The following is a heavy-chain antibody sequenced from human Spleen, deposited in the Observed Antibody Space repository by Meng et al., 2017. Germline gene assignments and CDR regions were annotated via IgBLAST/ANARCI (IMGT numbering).Heavy chain of an antibody. J-gene: IGHJ4*02. Sequence: SETLSLTCTASGCPFSSSSYYWGWNRQPPGKGLEWIGSIYYSGSTYYNPSLTSRVTISVATSTNQFSLKLSSVTAADPAVYYCAQHGSGGYWGIDYWGRGTLVTVSS. D-gene: IGHD3-10*01. CDR2: IYYSGST. V-gene: IGHV4-39*07. CDR3: AQHGSGGYWGIDY. CDR1: GCPFSSSSYY.